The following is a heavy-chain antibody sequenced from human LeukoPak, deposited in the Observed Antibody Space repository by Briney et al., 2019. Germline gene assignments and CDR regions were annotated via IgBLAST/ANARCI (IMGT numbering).Heavy chain of an antibody. D-gene: IGHD2-2*01. V-gene: IGHV1-69*05. CDR3: ARASERYQLLPPYYYYYMDV. Sequence: GASVKVSCKASGGTFSSYAISWVRQAPGQGLEWMGGIIPIFGTANYAQKFQGGVTITTDESTSTAYMELSSLRSEDTAVYYCARASERYQLLPPYYYYYMDVWGKGTTVTVSS. CDR1: GGTFSSYA. J-gene: IGHJ6*03. CDR2: IIPIFGTA.